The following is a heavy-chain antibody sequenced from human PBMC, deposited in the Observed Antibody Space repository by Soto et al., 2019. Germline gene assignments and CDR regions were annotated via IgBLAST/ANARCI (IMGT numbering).Heavy chain of an antibody. D-gene: IGHD3-9*01. CDR2: ITTYNGDT. V-gene: IGHV1-18*01. CDR3: ARDSPILTA. CDR1: GYTFTNYG. Sequence: GASVKVSCKASGYTFTNYGISRVRQAPGQGLEWMGWITTYNGDTNYAQNLQGRVTMTTDTSTSTAYMELKSLRSDDTAVYYCARDSPILTAWGQGTPVTVSS. J-gene: IGHJ5*02.